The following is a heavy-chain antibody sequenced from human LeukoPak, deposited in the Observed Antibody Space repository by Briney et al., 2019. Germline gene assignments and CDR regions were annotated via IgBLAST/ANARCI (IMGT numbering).Heavy chain of an antibody. CDR3: TATEYYDILTGHGGDFDY. D-gene: IGHD3-9*01. V-gene: IGHV3-15*01. CDR2: IKSKTDDCTT. CDR1: GFTFSNAW. Sequence: GGSLRLSCAASGFTFSNAWMSWVRQAPGKGREWVGRIKSKTDDCTTDYAAPVKGRFTISRDDSKNTLYLQMNSLKTEDTAVYYCTATEYYDILTGHGGDFDYWGQGTLVTVSS. J-gene: IGHJ4*02.